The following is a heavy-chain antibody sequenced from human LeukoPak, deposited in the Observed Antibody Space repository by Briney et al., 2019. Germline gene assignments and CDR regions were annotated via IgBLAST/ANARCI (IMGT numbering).Heavy chain of an antibody. J-gene: IGHJ3*02. Sequence: SETLSLTCSVSGGSINNYYWSWIRQPAGKGLEWIGRIYTRGSTNYNPSLKSRVTMSVATSKNQFSLKLSSVTAADTAVYYCARGRYCSADICSGGDAFDIWGQGTMVSVSS. D-gene: IGHD2-15*01. CDR3: ARGRYCSADICSGGDAFDI. V-gene: IGHV4-4*07. CDR2: IYTRGST. CDR1: GGSINNYY.